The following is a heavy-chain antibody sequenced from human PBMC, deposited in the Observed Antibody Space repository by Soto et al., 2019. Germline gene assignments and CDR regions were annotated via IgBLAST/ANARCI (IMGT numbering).Heavy chain of an antibody. Sequence: QVQLVQSGAEVKKPGSSVKVSCKASGGTFGSYAISWVRQAPGQGLEWMGGIIPIPGTANYAQKFQGRVTIAADESTSTAYMERSSLRAEDTAVYYCSRSQGSSTSLEIYYYYYYGRDVWGQGTTFTVSS. D-gene: IGHD2-2*01. CDR3: SRSQGSSTSLEIYYYYYYGRDV. CDR1: GGTFGSYA. J-gene: IGHJ6*02. V-gene: IGHV1-69*01. CDR2: IIPIPGTA.